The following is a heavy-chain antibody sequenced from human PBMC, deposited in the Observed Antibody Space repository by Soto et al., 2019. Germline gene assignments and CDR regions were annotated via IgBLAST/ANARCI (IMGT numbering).Heavy chain of an antibody. CDR2: IRSKTNNYAT. CDR3: TRHNSDY. Sequence: EVQLVESEGGLVQPGGSLKLSCAASGFTFSDSAMHWVRQASGKGLEWVGRIRSKTNNYATAYAASVKGRFTISRDDSKNTPYLQMNSLKTEDTAVYDCTRHNSDYWGQGTLVTVSS. CDR1: GFTFSDSA. J-gene: IGHJ4*02. V-gene: IGHV3-73*01. D-gene: IGHD1-20*01.